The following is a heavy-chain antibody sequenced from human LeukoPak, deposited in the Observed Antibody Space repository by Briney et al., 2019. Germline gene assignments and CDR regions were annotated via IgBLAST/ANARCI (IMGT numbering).Heavy chain of an antibody. CDR1: GFTFDDYG. J-gene: IGHJ4*02. V-gene: IGHV3-20*04. D-gene: IGHD1-26*01. CDR2: IDWNGGST. Sequence: GEALRLSCAASGFTFDDYGMSGVGQPPGKEGEGVSGIDWNGGSTGYADSVKGRFTISRDNAKNSLYLQMNSLRAEDTALYYCARFRYTGSYWTYFDYWGQGTVVTVSS. CDR3: ARFRYTGSYWTYFDY.